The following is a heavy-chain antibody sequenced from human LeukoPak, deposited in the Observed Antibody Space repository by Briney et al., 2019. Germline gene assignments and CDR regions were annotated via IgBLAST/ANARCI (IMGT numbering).Heavy chain of an antibody. CDR3: AKDTEWELPLGAFDI. V-gene: IGHV3-9*01. Sequence: GGSLRLSCAASGFTFDDYAMHWVRQAPGKGLEWVSGISWNSGSIGYADSVKGRFTISRDNAKNSLYLQMNSLRAEDTALYYCAKDTEWELPLGAFDIWGQGTMVTVSS. D-gene: IGHD1-26*01. J-gene: IGHJ3*02. CDR2: ISWNSGSI. CDR1: GFTFDDYA.